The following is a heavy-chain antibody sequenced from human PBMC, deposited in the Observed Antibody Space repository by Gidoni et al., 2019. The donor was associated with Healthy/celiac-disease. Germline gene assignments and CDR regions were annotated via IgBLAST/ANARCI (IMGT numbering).Heavy chain of an antibody. CDR2: ISYDGSNK. J-gene: IGHJ4*02. CDR3: AGDEDGVLRDDY. D-gene: IGHD3-10*01. CDR1: GFTFSSYS. V-gene: IGHV3-30-3*01. Sequence: QVQLVESGGGVFHPGRSLSLSCSSSGFTFSSYSMHWVRQAPGKVLEWVAVISYDGSNKYYADAVKVRFTIARDNSKNTLYLQMNSLRAEDTAVYYCAGDEDGVLRDDYWGQGTLVTVSS.